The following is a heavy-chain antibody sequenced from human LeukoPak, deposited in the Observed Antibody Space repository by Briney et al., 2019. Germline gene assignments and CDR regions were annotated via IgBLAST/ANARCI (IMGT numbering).Heavy chain of an antibody. CDR3: ASSPTYYYASGSYEN. V-gene: IGHV4-4*07. J-gene: IGHJ4*02. CDR2: MYSTGST. Sequence: SETLSLTCTVSGGSISSYYWSWIRQTAGKGLEWIGRMYSTGSTNYNPSLKSRVTMSVDTSKNHISLKLSSVTAADTAVYYCASSPTYYYASGSYENWGQGTLVTVSS. CDR1: GGSISSYY. D-gene: IGHD3-10*01.